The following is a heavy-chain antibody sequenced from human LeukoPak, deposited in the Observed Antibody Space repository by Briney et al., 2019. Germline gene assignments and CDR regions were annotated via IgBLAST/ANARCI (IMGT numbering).Heavy chain of an antibody. Sequence: GSLRLSSAPSRVTLRGYIMNWVPEAPGNGVEGCSSISISSSCLYSADSVKVRFTISRDNAKKSLYLQMNSLRAEDTAVYYCARVRDHPGIAVGGIDYWGQGTLVTVSS. CDR1: RVTLRGYI. J-gene: IGHJ4*02. D-gene: IGHD6-19*01. CDR3: ARVRDHPGIAVGGIDY. V-gene: IGHV3-21*01. CDR2: ISISSSCL.